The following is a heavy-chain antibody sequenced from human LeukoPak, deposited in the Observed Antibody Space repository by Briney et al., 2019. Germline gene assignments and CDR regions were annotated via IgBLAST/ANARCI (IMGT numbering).Heavy chain of an antibody. J-gene: IGHJ4*02. Sequence: SETLSLTCTVSGGSISSGGYYWSWIRQHPGKGLEWIGYIYYSGSTYYNPSLKSRVTISVDTSKNQFSLKLSSVTAADTAVYYCAREKRYYYDSSGFEWGQGTLVTVSS. CDR2: IYYSGST. CDR3: AREKRYYYDSSGFE. V-gene: IGHV4-31*03. CDR1: GGSISSGGYY. D-gene: IGHD3-22*01.